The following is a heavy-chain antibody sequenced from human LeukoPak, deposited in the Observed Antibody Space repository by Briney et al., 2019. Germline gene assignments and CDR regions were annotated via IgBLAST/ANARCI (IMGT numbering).Heavy chain of an antibody. Sequence: GASVKVSCKASGYTFTSYGISWVRQAPGQGLEWMGWISAYNGNTNYAQKLQGRVTMTTDTSTSTAYMELRSLRSDDTAVYHCATDRRYCSGGSCYEDWFDPWGQGTLVTVSS. CDR1: GYTFTSYG. CDR2: ISAYNGNT. V-gene: IGHV1-18*01. D-gene: IGHD2-15*01. CDR3: ATDRRYCSGGSCYEDWFDP. J-gene: IGHJ5*02.